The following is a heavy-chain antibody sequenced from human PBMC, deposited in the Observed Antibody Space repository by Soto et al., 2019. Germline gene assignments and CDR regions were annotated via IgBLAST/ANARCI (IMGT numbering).Heavy chain of an antibody. CDR2: INGGGGST. D-gene: IGHD2-15*01. J-gene: IGHJ4*02. V-gene: IGHV3-23*01. Sequence: EVQLLEAGGDLIQPGGSLRLSCAASGFTFSSYTMTWVRQAPGKGLEWVSAINGGGGSTYYADSVKGRFTISRDNSKDTLYLQMNSLRAEDTAVYYCAKDKVCSGGSYYHDYWGQGTLVTVSS. CDR3: AKDKVCSGGSYYHDY. CDR1: GFTFSSYT.